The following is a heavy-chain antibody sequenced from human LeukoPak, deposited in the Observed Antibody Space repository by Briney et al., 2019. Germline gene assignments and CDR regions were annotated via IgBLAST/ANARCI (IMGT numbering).Heavy chain of an antibody. Sequence: GGSLRLSCAASGLSFDEYAMHWVRQAPGKGLEWVSLISGDGAKTYYADSVKGRFTISRDNSKTSLYLQMNSLRTEDTALYYFTKDRYCTTTSCPLDYWGQGTLVTVSS. CDR1: GLSFDEYA. V-gene: IGHV3-43*02. J-gene: IGHJ4*02. D-gene: IGHD2-2*01. CDR3: TKDRYCTTTSCPLDY. CDR2: ISGDGAKT.